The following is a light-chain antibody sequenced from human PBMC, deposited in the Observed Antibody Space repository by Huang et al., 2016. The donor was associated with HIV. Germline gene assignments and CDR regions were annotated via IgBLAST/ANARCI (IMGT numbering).Light chain of an antibody. CDR2: GAS. V-gene: IGKV3-15*01. CDR1: QSVGSN. CDR3: QQYKNWPPVT. Sequence: EIVMTQSPATLSVSPGERATLSCRASQSVGSNLAWYQQKTGQTPRLLIYGASTRATGIPARFSGSASGTEFTLTISGLQSEDSAVYYCQQYKNWPPVTFGGGTKVEIK. J-gene: IGKJ4*01.